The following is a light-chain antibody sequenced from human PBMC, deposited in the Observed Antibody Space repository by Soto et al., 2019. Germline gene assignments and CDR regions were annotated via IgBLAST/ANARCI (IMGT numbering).Light chain of an antibody. CDR2: AAS. CDR3: QQRDSFPFT. Sequence: DIHMTQSPSSVSASVGDRVTITCRASQDISTWVAWYQQKPGKAPKLLISAASTLQSGVPRRFSGSGSGTDFTLIISSLQPEDFATYFCQQRDSFPFTFGGGTKVEIK. CDR1: QDISTW. J-gene: IGKJ4*01. V-gene: IGKV1-12*01.